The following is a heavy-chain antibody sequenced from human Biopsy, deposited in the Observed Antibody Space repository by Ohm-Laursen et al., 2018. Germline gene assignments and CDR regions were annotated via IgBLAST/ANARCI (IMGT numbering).Heavy chain of an antibody. V-gene: IGHV4-39*01. D-gene: IGHD3-22*01. CDR1: GGSISNNNYY. J-gene: IGHJ4*02. CDR3: ARDYDTSGYYYVS. CDR2: IFYRGST. Sequence: SETLSLTWAVSGGSISNNNYYWGWIRQPPGKGLEWIGSIFYRGSTHYKPSLKSRVNISVDTSKNLFSLKLNSVTAADTAVYYCARDYDTSGYYYVSRGQGTLVTVSS.